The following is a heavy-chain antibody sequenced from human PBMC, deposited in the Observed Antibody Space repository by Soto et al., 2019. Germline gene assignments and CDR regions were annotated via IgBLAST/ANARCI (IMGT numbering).Heavy chain of an antibody. J-gene: IGHJ4*02. V-gene: IGHV3-30*03. CDR1: GFTFSSYG. CDR2: ISYDGSNK. D-gene: IGHD1-26*01. CDR3: ARSPYSVSYLAYFDY. Sequence: QVQLVESGGGVVQPGRSLRLSCAASGFTFSSYGMHWVRQAPGKGLEWVAVISYDGSNKYYADSVKGRFTISRDNSKDTLYLQMNSLRAEETAVYYCARSPYSVSYLAYFDYWGQGTPVTISS.